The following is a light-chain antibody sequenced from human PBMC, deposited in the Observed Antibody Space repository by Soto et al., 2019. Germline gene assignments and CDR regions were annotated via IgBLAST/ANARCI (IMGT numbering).Light chain of an antibody. CDR1: QSISSW. CDR2: DAS. V-gene: IGKV1-5*01. J-gene: IGKJ1*01. CDR3: QQYNSYSLT. Sequence: DIQMTQSPSTLSASVGDRVTITCRASQSISSWLAWYQQKPGKAPKLLIYDASSLESGVPSRFSGSGSGTELTLTISTLQPDDYETYYFQQYNSYSLTFGQGNKVEIK.